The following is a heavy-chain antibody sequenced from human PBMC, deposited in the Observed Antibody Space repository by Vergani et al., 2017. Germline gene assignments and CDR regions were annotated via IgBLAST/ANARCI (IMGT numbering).Heavy chain of an antibody. Sequence: QVQLVESGGGVVQPGRSLRLSCAVSGFRFSDYGMHWVRQAPGRGLEWVALISYDGDTTYYEDSVKGRFTISRDNSKNTLFLQMHSLRVEDRALYYCAKFPLNITTPDRGDFWGQGSLVTVSS. CDR2: ISYDGDTT. CDR1: GFRFSDYG. CDR3: AKFPLNITTPDRGDF. D-gene: IGHD1-1*01. J-gene: IGHJ4*02. V-gene: IGHV3-30*18.